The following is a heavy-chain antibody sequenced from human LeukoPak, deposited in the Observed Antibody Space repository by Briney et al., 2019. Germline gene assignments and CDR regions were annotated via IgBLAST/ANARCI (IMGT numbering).Heavy chain of an antibody. CDR3: ARVTSLGYCSSTSCPFDY. V-gene: IGHV3-33*01. CDR2: IWYDGSNK. Sequence: PGGSLRLSRAASGFTLSSYGTHGVRQAPGRGREWVAVIWYDGSNKYYADSVKRRFTISRDNSKNTLYLQINSLRAEDTAVYYCARVTSLGYCSSTSCPFDYWGQGTLVTVSS. J-gene: IGHJ4*02. D-gene: IGHD2-2*01. CDR1: GFTLSSYG.